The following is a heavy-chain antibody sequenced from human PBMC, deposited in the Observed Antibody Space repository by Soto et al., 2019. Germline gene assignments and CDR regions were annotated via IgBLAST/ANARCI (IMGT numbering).Heavy chain of an antibody. CDR1: GFTFKSNA. D-gene: IGHD2-15*01. J-gene: IGHJ4*02. V-gene: IGHV3-30*04. CDR2: ISYDGSNK. CDR3: TSSSVSDIVVVAAASELDY. Sequence: PGGSLRLSCAASGFTFKSNAMHWVRQAPGKGLEWVAVISYDGSNKHYTDSVKGRFTISRDNSKNTLYLQMTSLRPEDTAVYYCTSSSVSDIVVVAAASELDYWGRGTLVTVS.